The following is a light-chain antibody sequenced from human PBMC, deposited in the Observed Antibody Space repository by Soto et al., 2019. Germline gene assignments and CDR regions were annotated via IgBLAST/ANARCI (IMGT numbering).Light chain of an antibody. CDR2: AAS. V-gene: IGKV1-9*01. J-gene: IGKJ4*01. Sequence: TQLSQSPSSLSASVGDRVTITCRASHDISIYLGWYQQKPGKAPKLLIYAASTLQSGVPSRFSGSGSGTDFTLTISSLQPEDFATYYCQQLDTFLLTFGGGTKVEIK. CDR1: HDISIY. CDR3: QQLDTFLLT.